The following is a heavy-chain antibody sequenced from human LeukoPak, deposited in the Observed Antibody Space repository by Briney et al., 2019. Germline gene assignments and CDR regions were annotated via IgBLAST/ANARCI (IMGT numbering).Heavy chain of an antibody. J-gene: IGHJ6*02. Sequence: PSETLSLTCAVSGGSISSGGYSWSWIRQPPGKGLEWIGYIYHSGSTYYNPSLKSRVTISVDRSKNQFSLKLSSVTAADTAVYYCARARSRGDGSGSPYGMDVWGQGTTVTVSS. CDR2: IYHSGST. D-gene: IGHD3-10*01. V-gene: IGHV4-30-2*01. CDR1: GGSISSGGYS. CDR3: ARARSRGDGSGSPYGMDV.